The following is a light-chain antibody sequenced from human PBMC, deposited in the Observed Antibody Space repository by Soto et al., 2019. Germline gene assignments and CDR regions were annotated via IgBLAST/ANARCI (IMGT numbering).Light chain of an antibody. CDR2: DAS. J-gene: IGKJ3*01. CDR1: QNVSTY. V-gene: IGKV3-11*01. Sequence: EIVLTQSPATLSLSPGERVTLSCRGSQNVSTYLAWYQQKPGQAPRLLIYDASDRATGIPARFSGSGSGTDFTLTISSPEPEDSAVYYCQQRTNWLTFGPGTKVDIK. CDR3: QQRTNWLT.